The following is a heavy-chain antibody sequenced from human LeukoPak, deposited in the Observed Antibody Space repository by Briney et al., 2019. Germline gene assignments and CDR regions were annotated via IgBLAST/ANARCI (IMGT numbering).Heavy chain of an antibody. CDR1: GFTFSSYW. CDR3: ARESRMGSYAFDI. J-gene: IGHJ3*02. V-gene: IGHV3-7*01. D-gene: IGHD1-26*01. Sequence: GGSLRLSCAASGFTFSSYWMSWVRQAPGKGLEWVADINKDGGEKYYVDSVKGRFTISRDNAKNSLYLQMNSLRAEDTAVYYCARESRMGSYAFDIWGQGTMVTVSS. CDR2: INKDGGEK.